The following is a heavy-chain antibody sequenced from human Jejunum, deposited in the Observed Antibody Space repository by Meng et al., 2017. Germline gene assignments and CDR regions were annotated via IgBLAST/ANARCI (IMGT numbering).Heavy chain of an antibody. CDR3: AKSGYCTSTSCSNWFGS. CDR1: GFAFSTYA. D-gene: IGHD2-2*03. CDR2: ISSSGGGT. J-gene: IGHJ5*01. V-gene: IGHV3-23*01. Sequence: EVQLLESGGGMVQPGGSLRLACEAAGFAFSTYAMYWVRQAPGKGLEWVSTISSSGGGTYYADSVKGRFTISRDNSKNTLFLQMNSLRGEDTAVYYCAKSGYCTSTSCSNWFGSWGQGTLVTVSS.